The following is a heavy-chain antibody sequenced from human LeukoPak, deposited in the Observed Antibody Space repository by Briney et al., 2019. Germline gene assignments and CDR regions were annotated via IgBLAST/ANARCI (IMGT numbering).Heavy chain of an antibody. CDR1: GYTFSSYS. V-gene: IGHV3-21*01. Sequence: GGSLRLSCAASGYTFSSYSINWVRQAPGKGLEWVSSISVGSNYIYYADSVRGRFSISRDDARNSLYLQMDSLRGDDTAVYYCARLRRNSDRSGYYYYDYWGQGTLVTVPS. CDR3: ARLRRNSDRSGYYYYDY. J-gene: IGHJ4*02. CDR2: ISVGSNYI. D-gene: IGHD3-22*01.